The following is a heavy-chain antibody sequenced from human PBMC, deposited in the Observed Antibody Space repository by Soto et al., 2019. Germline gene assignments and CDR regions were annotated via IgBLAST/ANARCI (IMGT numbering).Heavy chain of an antibody. CDR2: ISSSSSYI. Sequence: EVQLVESGGGLVKPGGSLRLSCAASGFTFSSYSMNWVRQAPGKGLEWVSSISSSSSYIYYADSVKGRFTISRDNATNSLYLQMNSLRAEDTAVYYCARDPTGYYDSSGYLDWGQGTLVTVSS. V-gene: IGHV3-21*01. J-gene: IGHJ4*02. D-gene: IGHD3-22*01. CDR1: GFTFSSYS. CDR3: ARDPTGYYDSSGYLD.